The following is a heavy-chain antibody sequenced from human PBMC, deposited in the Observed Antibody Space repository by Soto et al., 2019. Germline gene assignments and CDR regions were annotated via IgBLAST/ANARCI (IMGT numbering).Heavy chain of an antibody. CDR1: GFTFSDYY. Sequence: QVQLVEYGGGLDKPGGSLRLSCAASGFTFSDYYMSWIRQAPGKGLEWVSYISDIGTYTNYADSVKGRFTLSRDNAENSLYLQMNSLRAEDTAVYYCASGGYRPYGLDVWGQGTTVTVSS. D-gene: IGHD3-16*01. V-gene: IGHV3-11*05. CDR3: ASGGYRPYGLDV. J-gene: IGHJ6*02. CDR2: ISDIGTYT.